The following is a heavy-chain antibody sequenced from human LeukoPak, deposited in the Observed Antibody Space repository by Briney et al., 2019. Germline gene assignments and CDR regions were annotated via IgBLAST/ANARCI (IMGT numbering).Heavy chain of an antibody. D-gene: IGHD2-15*01. CDR2: FDPEDGET. J-gene: IGHJ5*02. CDR1: GYTLTELS. Sequence: ASAKVSCKVSGYTLTELSMHWVRQAPGKGLEWMGGFDPEDGETIYAQKFQGRVTMTEDTSTDTAYMELSSLRSEDTAVYYCATEVVVVAATKSQSNWFDPWGQGTLVTVSS. CDR3: ATEVVVVAATKSQSNWFDP. V-gene: IGHV1-24*01.